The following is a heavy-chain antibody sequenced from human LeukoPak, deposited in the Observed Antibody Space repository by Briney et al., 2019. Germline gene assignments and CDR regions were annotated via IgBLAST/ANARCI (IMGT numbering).Heavy chain of an antibody. CDR3: ARALYSGYDFGVDY. D-gene: IGHD5-12*01. J-gene: IGHJ4*02. Sequence: PGGSLRLSCAASGFTFSSYWMSWVRQAPGKGLEWVANIKQDGSEKYYVDSVKGRFTISRDNAKNSLYLQMNSLRAGDTAVYYCARALYSGYDFGVDYWGQGTLVTVSS. CDR1: GFTFSSYW. V-gene: IGHV3-7*01. CDR2: IKQDGSEK.